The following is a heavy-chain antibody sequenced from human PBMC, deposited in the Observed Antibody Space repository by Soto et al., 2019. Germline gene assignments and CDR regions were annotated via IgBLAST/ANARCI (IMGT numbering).Heavy chain of an antibody. CDR3: AGDLSNRPNWFDP. Sequence: ASVKVSCRASGYTFTSYGISWVRQAPGQGLEWMGWISAYNGNTNYAQKLQGRVTMTTDTSTSTAYMELRSLRSDDTAVYYCAGDLSNRPNWFDPWGQGTPVTVSS. CDR1: GYTFTSYG. CDR2: ISAYNGNT. V-gene: IGHV1-18*01. D-gene: IGHD6-13*01. J-gene: IGHJ5*02.